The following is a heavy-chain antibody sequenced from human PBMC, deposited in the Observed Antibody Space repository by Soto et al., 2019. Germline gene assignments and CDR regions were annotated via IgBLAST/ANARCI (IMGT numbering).Heavy chain of an antibody. Sequence: SETLSLTCAVSGYSISSGYYWGWIRQPPGKGLEWIGSIYHSGSTYYNPSLKSRVTISVDTSKNQFSLKLSPVTAADTAVYYCARHATILSESFDYWGQGTLVTVSS. J-gene: IGHJ4*02. D-gene: IGHD5-12*01. V-gene: IGHV4-38-2*01. CDR2: IYHSGST. CDR1: GYSISSGYY. CDR3: ARHATILSESFDY.